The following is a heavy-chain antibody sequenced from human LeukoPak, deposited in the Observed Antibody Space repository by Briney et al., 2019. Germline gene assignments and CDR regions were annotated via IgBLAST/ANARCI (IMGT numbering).Heavy chain of an antibody. D-gene: IGHD2-8*02. Sequence: GGSLRLSCAASAFTVSSNFMTWAPPPPRQPPPPVSLIYAGGGTYYADSVQGRFSISRHLSKNTVDLQMNSLRLEDTAVYYCASGRSYWYHLDYWGRGTLVTVSS. CDR3: ASGRSYWYHLDY. CDR1: AFTVSSNF. CDR2: IYAGGGT. V-gene: IGHV3-53*04. J-gene: IGHJ4*02.